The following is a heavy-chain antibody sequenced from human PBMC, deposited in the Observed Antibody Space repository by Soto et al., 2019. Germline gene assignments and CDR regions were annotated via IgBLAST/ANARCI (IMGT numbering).Heavy chain of an antibody. CDR3: TTDYYYLGV. J-gene: IGHJ6*03. V-gene: IGHV3-15*01. CDR1: GFTFTNAW. CDR2: IKSKPDGGTI. Sequence: GGSLRLSCAASGFTFTNAWMTWVRQAPGKGLEWVGRIKSKPDGGTIDYTAPVKGRFTISRDDSKNMLYLQMNSLNTEDTAVYYCTTDYYYLGVWGKGTTVTVSS.